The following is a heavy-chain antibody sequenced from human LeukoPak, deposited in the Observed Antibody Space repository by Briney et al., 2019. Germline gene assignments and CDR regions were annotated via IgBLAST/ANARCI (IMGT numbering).Heavy chain of an antibody. CDR3: ARDLHGSGSYYLRWFDP. CDR2: INPNSGGT. D-gene: IGHD3-10*01. V-gene: IGHV1-2*02. CDR1: GYTFTSNY. J-gene: IGHJ5*02. Sequence: ASVKVSCKAFGYTFTSNYMHRVRQAPGQGLEWMGWINPNSGGTNYAQKFQGRVTMTRDTSISTAYMELSRLRSDDTAVYYCARDLHGSGSYYLRWFDPWGQGTLVTVSS.